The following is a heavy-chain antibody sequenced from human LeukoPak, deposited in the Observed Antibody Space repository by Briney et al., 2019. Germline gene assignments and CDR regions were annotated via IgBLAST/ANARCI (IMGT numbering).Heavy chain of an antibody. D-gene: IGHD2-2*01. Sequence: SETLSLTCAVYGGSFSGYYWSWIRQPPGKGLEWTGEINHSGSTNYNPSLKSRVTISVDTSKNQFSLKLSSVTAADTAVYYCARLVVVPYYYYYYMDVWGKGTTVTVSS. CDR1: GGSFSGYY. V-gene: IGHV4-34*01. CDR2: INHSGST. CDR3: ARLVVVPYYYYYYMDV. J-gene: IGHJ6*03.